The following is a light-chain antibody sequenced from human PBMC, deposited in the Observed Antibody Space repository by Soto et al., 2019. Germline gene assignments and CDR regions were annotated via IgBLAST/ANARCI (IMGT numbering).Light chain of an antibody. J-gene: IGLJ2*01. CDR2: YDT. CDR3: QVWDSSSDHVI. V-gene: IGLV3-21*01. Sequence: SYELTQTPSVSLAPGETARITCGGNNIGSKSVHWYQQKPGQAPVLAIYYDTFRPSGIPERFSGSKSENTATLTISRVEAGDEADYYCQVWDSSSDHVIFGGGTKLTVL. CDR1: NIGSKS.